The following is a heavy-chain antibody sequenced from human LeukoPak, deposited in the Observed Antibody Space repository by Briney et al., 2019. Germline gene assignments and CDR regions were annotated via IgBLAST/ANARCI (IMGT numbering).Heavy chain of an antibody. CDR2: ISSSSTYI. D-gene: IGHD6-6*01. Sequence: SGGSLRLSCAASGFTFNSYVMNWVRQPPGKGLGWVSVISSSSTYIFYADSVKGRFAISRDNAKNSLFLQMNSLRADDTAVYYCARVDGASGAARMDVWGQGTTVTVSS. CDR1: GFTFNSYV. CDR3: ARVDGASGAARMDV. V-gene: IGHV3-21*01. J-gene: IGHJ6*02.